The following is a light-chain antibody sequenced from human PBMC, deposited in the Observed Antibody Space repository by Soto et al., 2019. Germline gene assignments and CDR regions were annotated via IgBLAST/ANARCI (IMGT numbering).Light chain of an antibody. CDR1: QSVSSK. V-gene: IGKV3-15*01. J-gene: IGKJ3*01. Sequence: EIVMTQSPATLSVSPGERVTLSCRASQSVSSKLAWYQQKSGQAPRLLIYGASTRATGIPARFSGSGSGTEFTLTISSLQSEDFAVYYCQQYSDWPPFTFGPGTKVDIK. CDR2: GAS. CDR3: QQYSDWPPFT.